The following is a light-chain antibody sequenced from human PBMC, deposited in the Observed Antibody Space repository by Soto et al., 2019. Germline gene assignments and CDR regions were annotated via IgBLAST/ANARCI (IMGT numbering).Light chain of an antibody. V-gene: IGLV6-57*01. J-gene: IGLJ2*01. CDR2: EDN. CDR3: QSYDSSNHSVV. CDR1: SGTIDSNY. Sequence: NFMLTQPLSVSESPGKTVTISCTRSSGTIDSNYVQWCQQRPGSFPTTVIYEDNRRPSGVPDRFSGSIDSSSNSASLTISGLKTEDEADYYFQSYDSSNHSVVFGGGTKVTVL.